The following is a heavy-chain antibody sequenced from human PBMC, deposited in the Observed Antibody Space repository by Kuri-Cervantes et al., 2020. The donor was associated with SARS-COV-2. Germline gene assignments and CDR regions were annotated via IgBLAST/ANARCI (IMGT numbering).Heavy chain of an antibody. CDR3: ARDQRRYRANDAPYDF. V-gene: IGHV4-30-2*01. Sequence: SETLSLTCTVSGVSISSGGYYWCWIRQPTGKGLEWIGYIDHSGSTHYNPSLKSRVTISVDKSKNQFSLKVTSMSAADTAVYYCARDQRRYRANDAPYDFWGQGTLVTVSS. D-gene: IGHD1-26*01. CDR2: IDHSGST. CDR1: GVSISSGGYY. J-gene: IGHJ4*02.